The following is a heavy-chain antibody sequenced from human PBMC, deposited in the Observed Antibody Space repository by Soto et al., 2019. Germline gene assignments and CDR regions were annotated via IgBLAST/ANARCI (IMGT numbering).Heavy chain of an antibody. CDR2: ITAFNSNT. Sequence: ASVNVPCKAAGYSFSNYCISRVRQAPGHRGEWLGLITAFNSNTRYAQKYQARVTFITDAAPETASMELRAIPSDHPGLCQRARDGSLLGAVWALDFWGQGTQVTVSS. V-gene: IGHV1-18*01. CDR1: GYSFSNYC. CDR3: ARDGSLLGAVWALDF. D-gene: IGHD3-10*01. J-gene: IGHJ4*02.